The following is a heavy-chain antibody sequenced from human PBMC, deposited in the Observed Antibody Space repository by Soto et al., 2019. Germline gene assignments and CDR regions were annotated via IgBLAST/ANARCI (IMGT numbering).Heavy chain of an antibody. J-gene: IGHJ4*02. D-gene: IGHD3-10*01. Sequence: PGGSLRLSCTPSGFTFSSSIIHWIRQAPGKGLEWVAVIWYDGSNKYYADSVKGRFTISRDNSKNTLYLQMNCLRAEDTAVYYCARDSGRFDYWGQGTLVTVSS. V-gene: IGHV3-33*08. CDR1: GFTFSSSI. CDR2: IWYDGSNK. CDR3: ARDSGRFDY.